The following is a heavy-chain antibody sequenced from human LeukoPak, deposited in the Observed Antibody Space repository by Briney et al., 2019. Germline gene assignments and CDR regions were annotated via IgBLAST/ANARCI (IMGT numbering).Heavy chain of an antibody. Sequence: PGGSLTLSCTDSQFTFNGSWVHWVRQAPGRGLEWVANIDPTGSQKRYVDSVRGRFTISKDNPGASLYLDMHSLRAEDTAIYYCAIWTSGNYWGQGTLVTVSS. CDR1: QFTFNGSW. V-gene: IGHV3-7*01. D-gene: IGHD1-1*01. CDR2: IDPTGSQK. J-gene: IGHJ4*02. CDR3: AIWTSGNY.